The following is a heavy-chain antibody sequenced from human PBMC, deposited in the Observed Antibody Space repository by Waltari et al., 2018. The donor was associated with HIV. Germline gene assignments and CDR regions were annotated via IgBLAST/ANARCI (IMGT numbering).Heavy chain of an antibody. J-gene: IGHJ4*02. Sequence: FTFRSYAMSWVRQAPGEGLDWVAAITGSGISSDYADSVKGRFTISRDDSTKTLFLQMNSLRVEDTAVYYCARRETDRSGSFDYWGQGTLVTVSS. D-gene: IGHD1-26*01. V-gene: IGHV3-23*01. CDR3: ARRETDRSGSFDY. CDR2: ITGSGISS. CDR1: FTFRSYA.